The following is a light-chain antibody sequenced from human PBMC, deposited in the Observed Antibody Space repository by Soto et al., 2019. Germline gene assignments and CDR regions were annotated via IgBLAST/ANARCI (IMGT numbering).Light chain of an antibody. CDR1: SSNIGSNY. Sequence: QSALAQPPSASGTPGQGVIISCSGSSSNIGSNYVYWHQHLLGTAPKLLIFNNNQRPSGVPDRFSASKSGTSASLAIRGLRSEDEGDYYCATWDAGLSGYVFGSGTKVTVL. CDR3: ATWDAGLSGYV. CDR2: NNN. J-gene: IGLJ1*01. V-gene: IGLV1-47*02.